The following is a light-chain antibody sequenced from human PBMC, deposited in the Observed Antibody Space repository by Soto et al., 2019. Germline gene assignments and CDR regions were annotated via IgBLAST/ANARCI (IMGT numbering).Light chain of an antibody. J-gene: IGLJ3*02. CDR3: SSYTTSNTQV. Sequence: QSALTQPASVSGSPGQSITISCTGTSSDVGTYNYVSWYRHRPGKAPKLMIYDVSYRPSGVSNRFSGSKSVNTASLTISGLQAEDEADYYCSSYTTSNTQVFGGGTKLTVL. CDR2: DVS. V-gene: IGLV2-14*01. CDR1: SSDVGTYNY.